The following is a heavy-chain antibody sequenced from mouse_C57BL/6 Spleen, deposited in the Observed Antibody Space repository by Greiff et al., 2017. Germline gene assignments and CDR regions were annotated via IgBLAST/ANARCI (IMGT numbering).Heavy chain of an antibody. D-gene: IGHD2-3*01. Sequence: VQLQQSGPELVKPGASVTISCKASGYAFSSSWMNWVKQRPGKGLEWIGRLYPGDGDTNYNGKFKGKATLTADKSSSTAYMQLSSLTSEDSAVYFCARLGYDGPIDYWGQGTTLTVSS. CDR2: LYPGDGDT. CDR3: ARLGYDGPIDY. CDR1: GYAFSSSW. J-gene: IGHJ2*01. V-gene: IGHV1-82*01.